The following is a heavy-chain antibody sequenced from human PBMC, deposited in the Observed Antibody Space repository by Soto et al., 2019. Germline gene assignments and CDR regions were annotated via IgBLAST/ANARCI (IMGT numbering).Heavy chain of an antibody. V-gene: IGHV3-72*01. Sequence: EVQLVESGGGLVQPGGSLRLSCAASGFTFSDHYMDWVRQAPGKGLEWVGRSRNKANSYTTSYAASVKGRFTISRDDSKNSLFLQMNSLKTEDTAVYYCARARKNGGTTSYLDYWGQGTLVTVSS. D-gene: IGHD2-2*01. CDR3: ARARKNGGTTSYLDY. J-gene: IGHJ4*02. CDR1: GFTFSDHY. CDR2: SRNKANSYTT.